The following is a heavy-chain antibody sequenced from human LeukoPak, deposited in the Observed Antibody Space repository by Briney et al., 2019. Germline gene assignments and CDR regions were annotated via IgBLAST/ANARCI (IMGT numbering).Heavy chain of an antibody. CDR1: GFTFRSYW. D-gene: IGHD3-22*01. J-gene: IGHJ4*02. CDR2: IKQDGSEK. CDR3: ARDRHYYDSSGYYVLFDY. Sequence: GGSLRLSCAASGFTFRSYWMHWVRQAPGKGLEWVANIKQDGSEKYYVDSVKGRFTISRDNAKNSLYLQMNSLRAEDTAVYYCARDRHYYDSSGYYVLFDYWGQGTLVTVSS. V-gene: IGHV3-7*01.